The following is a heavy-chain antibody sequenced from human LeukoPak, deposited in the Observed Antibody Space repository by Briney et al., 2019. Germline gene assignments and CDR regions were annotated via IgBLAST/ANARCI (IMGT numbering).Heavy chain of an antibody. V-gene: IGHV4-59*01. CDR1: GGSISSFY. CDR3: ARDANDSSGYYSFDDAFDI. CDR2: IYYSGST. D-gene: IGHD3-22*01. J-gene: IGHJ3*02. Sequence: SETLSLTCSVSGGSISSFYWSWIRQPPGKGLEWIGYIYYSGSTNYNPSLKSRVTISVDTSKNQFSLKLSSVTAADTAVYYCARDANDSSGYYSFDDAFDIWGQGTMVTVSS.